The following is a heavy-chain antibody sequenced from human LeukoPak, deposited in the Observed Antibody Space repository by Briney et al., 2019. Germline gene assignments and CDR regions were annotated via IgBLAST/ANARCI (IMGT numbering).Heavy chain of an antibody. D-gene: IGHD1-7*01. CDR3: ARQGQTTRWFDF. J-gene: IGHJ4*02. CDR1: GGSISSYY. V-gene: IGHV4-59*08. CDR2: ISYSGST. Sequence: SETLSLTCTVSGGSISSYYWSWIRQPPGKGLEWIGYISYSGSTNYNPSLKSRVTISADTSKNQFSLKLRSVTAADTATYFCARQGQTTRWFDFWGQGTLVTVSS.